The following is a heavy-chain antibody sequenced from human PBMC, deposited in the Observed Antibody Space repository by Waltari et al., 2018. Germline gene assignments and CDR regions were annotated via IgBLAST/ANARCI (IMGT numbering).Heavy chain of an antibody. V-gene: IGHV4-59*01. D-gene: IGHD3-10*01. J-gene: IGHJ3*02. CDR2: IYYSGST. CDR3: ARRRQGIRDAFDI. Sequence: QVQLQESGPGLVKPSETLSLTCTVSGGSISSYYWSWIRQPPGKGLEWIGYIYYSGSTNYNPALKSRVTISVDTSKNQFSLKLSSVTAADTAVYYCARRRQGIRDAFDIWGQGTMVTVSS. CDR1: GGSISSYY.